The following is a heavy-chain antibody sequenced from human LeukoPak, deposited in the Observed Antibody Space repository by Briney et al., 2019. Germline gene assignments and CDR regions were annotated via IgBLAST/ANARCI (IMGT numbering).Heavy chain of an antibody. CDR3: ARLRYYGMDV. V-gene: IGHV3-74*01. Sequence: QPGGSLRLSCVASGFTFSDYLMHWVRQVPGQGLVWVSRIEGDGSGISYADPVKGRFTISRDNAKNSLYLQMNSLRAEDTAVYYCARLRYYGMDVWGQGTTVTVSS. CDR2: IEGDGSGI. CDR1: GFTFSDYL. J-gene: IGHJ6*02.